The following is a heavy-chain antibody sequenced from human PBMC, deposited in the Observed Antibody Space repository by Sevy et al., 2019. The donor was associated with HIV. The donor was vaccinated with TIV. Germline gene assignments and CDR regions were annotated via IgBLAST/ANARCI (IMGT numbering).Heavy chain of an antibody. D-gene: IGHD1-26*01. V-gene: IGHV1-18*01. Sequence: ASVKVSCKASGYTFTSYGISWVRQAPGQGLEWMGWISAYNGNTNYAQKLQGRVTMTTDTSTGTAYMELRSLRSDDTAVYYCARDLRRASGSYYAIDYWGQGTLVTVSS. CDR1: GYTFTSYG. J-gene: IGHJ4*02. CDR2: ISAYNGNT. CDR3: ARDLRRASGSYYAIDY.